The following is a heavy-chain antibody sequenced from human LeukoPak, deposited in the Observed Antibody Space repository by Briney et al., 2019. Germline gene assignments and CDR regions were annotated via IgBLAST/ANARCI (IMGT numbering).Heavy chain of an antibody. Sequence: GGSLRLSCAASGFTFSTYGMHWVAQAPGKGLEWVAMTSHDGSDKYYADSVKGRFTISRDNSKNTLYLQMNSLRAEDTAVYYCARGANLGGIEYWGQGTLVTVSS. CDR2: TSHDGSDK. J-gene: IGHJ4*02. CDR1: GFTFSTYG. D-gene: IGHD1-26*01. CDR3: ARGANLGGIEY. V-gene: IGHV3-30*03.